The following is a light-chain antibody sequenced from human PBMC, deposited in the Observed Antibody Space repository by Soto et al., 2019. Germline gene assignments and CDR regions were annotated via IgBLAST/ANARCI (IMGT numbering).Light chain of an antibody. CDR3: QQRSNWPPSIT. CDR1: QSVSSY. V-gene: IGKV3-11*01. Sequence: IVMTQSPATLSVSPGERATLSFRASQSVSSYLAWYQQKPGQAPRLLIYDASNRATGIPARFSGSGSGTDFTLTISSLEPQDFAVYYCQQRSNWPPSITFGQGTRLEIK. J-gene: IGKJ5*01. CDR2: DAS.